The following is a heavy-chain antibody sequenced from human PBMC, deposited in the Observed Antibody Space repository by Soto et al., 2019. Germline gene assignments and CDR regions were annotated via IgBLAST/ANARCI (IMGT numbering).Heavy chain of an antibody. CDR3: VRGGGGGLFDP. D-gene: IGHD2-15*01. V-gene: IGHV3-11*06. J-gene: IGHJ5*02. CDR2: TSPGSRYP. Sequence: SLRLSCSGSVVPSVDPYMGGIRQPPGTGLEWLSYTSPGSRYPEYADSVKGRLNISRDNDKRSLYLQMMSLTAEATAIYYCVRGGGGGLFDPWGQGTMVTVSS. CDR1: VVPSVDPY.